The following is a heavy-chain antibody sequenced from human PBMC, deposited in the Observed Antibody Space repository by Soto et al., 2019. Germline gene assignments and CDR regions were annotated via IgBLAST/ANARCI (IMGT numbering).Heavy chain of an antibody. Sequence: EVQLVESGGGLVKPGGSLRLSCAASGFTFSNAWISWVRQAPGKGLEWVGRIKSKPDSGTTDYAAPVKGRFTISRDDSKNTLSLQMNSLKSEDTAVYSWTTEGYDYDNYMDVWGKWTKVTVCS. J-gene: IGHJ6*03. V-gene: IGHV3-15*01. CDR2: IKSKPDSGTT. CDR1: GFTFSNAW. CDR3: TTEGYDYDNYMDV.